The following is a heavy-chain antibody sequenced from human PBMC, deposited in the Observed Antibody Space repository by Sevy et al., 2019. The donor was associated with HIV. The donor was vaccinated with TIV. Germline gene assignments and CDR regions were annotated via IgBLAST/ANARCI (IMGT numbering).Heavy chain of an antibody. CDR2: IYPGDFDT. CDR1: GYSFTSYW. Sequence: GASMKISCKCSGYSFTSYWIGWVRQMPGKGLEWMGIIYPGDFDTRYSPSFPGQVTISADKSISTAYLQWSSLKGSDTAKYNCARRGDRDIVVVPAAPDAFDIWGQGTMVTVSS. J-gene: IGHJ3*02. CDR3: ARRGDRDIVVVPAAPDAFDI. V-gene: IGHV5-51*01. D-gene: IGHD2-2*01.